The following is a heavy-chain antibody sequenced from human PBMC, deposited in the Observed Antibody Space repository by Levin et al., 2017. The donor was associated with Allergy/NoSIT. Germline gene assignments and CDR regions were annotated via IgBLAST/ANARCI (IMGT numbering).Heavy chain of an antibody. J-gene: IGHJ4*02. Sequence: PGGSLRLSCAASGFTFSNAWMSWVRQAPGKGLEWVGRIKSKTDGGTTDYAAPVKGRFTISRDDSKNTLYLQMNSLKTEDTAVYYCTTVHGALVEAPGGSRDYWGQGTLVTVSS. CDR1: GFTFSNAW. CDR3: TTVHGALVEAPGGSRDY. V-gene: IGHV3-15*01. CDR2: IKSKTDGGTT. D-gene: IGHD2-8*02.